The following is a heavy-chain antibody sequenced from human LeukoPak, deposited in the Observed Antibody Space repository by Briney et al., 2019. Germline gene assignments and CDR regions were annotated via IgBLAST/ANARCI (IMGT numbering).Heavy chain of an antibody. CDR3: AKDMMPGY. CDR2: ISDNGGNT. Sequence: GGSLRLSCTASGFTFSRYAMSWVRQAPGKGLEWVSAISDNGGNTFHADSVKGRFTISRDNSKNTLYLQMNSLKAEDTAIYYCAKDMMPGYWGQGTLVTVSS. V-gene: IGHV3-23*01. J-gene: IGHJ4*02. CDR1: GFTFSRYA. D-gene: IGHD3-16*01.